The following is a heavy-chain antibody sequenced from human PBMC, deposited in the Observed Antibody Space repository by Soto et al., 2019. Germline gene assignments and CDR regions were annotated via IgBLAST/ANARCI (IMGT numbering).Heavy chain of an antibody. D-gene: IGHD5-12*01. CDR2: IYGSGGST. CDR3: ARKDVAFDY. V-gene: IGHV3-23*01. Sequence: EVQLLESGGGLVQPGGSLRLSCAASGFTFKNYAMTWVRQAPGKGLEWVSLIYGSGGSTDYADSVKGRFTISRDNSKNMLYVQMNSLRDEDTAVYYRARKDVAFDYWGQGIPVTVSS. CDR1: GFTFKNYA. J-gene: IGHJ4*02.